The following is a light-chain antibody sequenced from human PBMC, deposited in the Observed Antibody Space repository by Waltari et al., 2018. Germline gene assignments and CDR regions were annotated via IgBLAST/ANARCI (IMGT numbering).Light chain of an antibody. CDR3: QQGYSLPVT. CDR2: DAS. Sequence: DIQMTQSPSTLSASVGDRVTITCRASQFIKNYLNWYQQRPGKAPKLLISDASSLQSGVPSRFSGSGYGTDFTLTISSLQAEDFATYFCQQGYSLPVTFGGGTKVDIK. CDR1: QFIKNY. V-gene: IGKV1-39*01. J-gene: IGKJ4*01.